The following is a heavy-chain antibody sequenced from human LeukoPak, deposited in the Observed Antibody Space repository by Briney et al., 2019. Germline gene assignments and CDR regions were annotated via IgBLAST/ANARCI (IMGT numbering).Heavy chain of an antibody. Sequence: PSETLSLTCAVYGGSFSGYYWSWIRQPPGKGLEWIGEINHSGSTNYNPSLKSRVTISVDTSKNQFSLQLNSVTPEDTAVYYCARDPEVQTTWSTFDHWGQGTLVTVSS. V-gene: IGHV4-34*01. CDR3: ARDPEVQTTWSTFDH. D-gene: IGHD2/OR15-2a*01. CDR1: GGSFSGYY. CDR2: INHSGST. J-gene: IGHJ4*02.